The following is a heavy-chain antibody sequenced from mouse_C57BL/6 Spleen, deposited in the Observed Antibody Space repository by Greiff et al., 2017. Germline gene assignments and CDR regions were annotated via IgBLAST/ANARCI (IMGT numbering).Heavy chain of an antibody. CDR3: AGGATMVKGWFAY. CDR2: IYPGDGDT. D-gene: IGHD2-2*01. V-gene: IGHV1-80*01. J-gene: IGHJ3*01. CDR1: GYAFSSYW. Sequence: VQLQESGAELVKPGASVKISCKASGYAFSSYWMNWVKQRPGKGLEWIGQIYPGDGDTNYNGKCKGKATLTADKSSSTAYMQLSSLTSEDSAVYFCAGGATMVKGWFAYWGQGTLVTVSA.